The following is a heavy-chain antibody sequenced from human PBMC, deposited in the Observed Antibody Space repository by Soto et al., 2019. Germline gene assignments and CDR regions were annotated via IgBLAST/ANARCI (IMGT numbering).Heavy chain of an antibody. J-gene: IGHJ6*02. Sequence: EVQLVESGGGLIQPGGSLRLSCADSGFTVSSNYMSWVRQAPGKGLEWVSVIYSGGSTYYADSVKGRFTISRDNSKNTLYLQMNSLRAEDTAVYYCARVPMVRGVTAPYYYYGMDVWGQGTTVTVSS. V-gene: IGHV3-53*01. D-gene: IGHD3-10*01. CDR3: ARVPMVRGVTAPYYYYGMDV. CDR1: GFTVSSNY. CDR2: IYSGGST.